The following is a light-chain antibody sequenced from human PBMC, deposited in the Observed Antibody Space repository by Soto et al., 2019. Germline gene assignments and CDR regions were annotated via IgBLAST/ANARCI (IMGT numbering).Light chain of an antibody. CDR3: AAWDDSLRRV. Sequence: QSALTQPPSASGTPGQRVTISCSGSSSNIGSNYVYWYQQLPGTAPKLLIYRNNQRPSGVPDRFSGSKSGTSASLAISGLRSEDEADYYCAAWDDSLRRVFGGGTKVTVL. V-gene: IGLV1-47*01. CDR1: SSNIGSNY. CDR2: RNN. J-gene: IGLJ2*01.